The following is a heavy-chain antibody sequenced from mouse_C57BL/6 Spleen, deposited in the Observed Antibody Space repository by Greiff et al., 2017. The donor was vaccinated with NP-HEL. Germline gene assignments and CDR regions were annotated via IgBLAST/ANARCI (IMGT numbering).Heavy chain of an antibody. Sequence: VQLKQSGPELVKPGASVKISCKASGYTFTDYYMNRVKQSHGKSLEWIGDINPNNGGTSYNQKFKGKATLTVDKSSSTAYMELRSLTSEDSAVYYCARDGDGNYGGFAYWGQGTLVTVSA. CDR2: INPNNGGT. V-gene: IGHV1-26*01. J-gene: IGHJ3*01. CDR1: GYTFTDYY. CDR3: ARDGDGNYGGFAY. D-gene: IGHD2-1*01.